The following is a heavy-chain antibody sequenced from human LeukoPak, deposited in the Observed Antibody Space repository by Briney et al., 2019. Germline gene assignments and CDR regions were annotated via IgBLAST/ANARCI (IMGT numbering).Heavy chain of an antibody. CDR1: GGSISSYY. V-gene: IGHV4-59*01. Sequence: PSETLSLTCTVSGGSISSYYWSWIQQPPGKGLEWIGYIYYSGSTNYNPSLKSRVTISVDSSKNQFSLKLSPVTAADTAVYYCARSGSFYYFDYWGQGTLVTVSS. D-gene: IGHD1-26*01. J-gene: IGHJ4*02. CDR2: IYYSGST. CDR3: ARSGSFYYFDY.